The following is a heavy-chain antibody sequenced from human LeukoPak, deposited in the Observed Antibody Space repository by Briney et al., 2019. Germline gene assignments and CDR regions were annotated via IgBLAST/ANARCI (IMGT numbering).Heavy chain of an antibody. CDR2: IYPGDSDT. D-gene: IGHD5-18*01. J-gene: IGHJ3*02. V-gene: IGHV5-51*01. CDR1: GYSFTSYW. Sequence: KCGESLKISCKGSGYSFTSYWIGWVRQMPGKGLEWMGIIYPGDSDTRYSPSFQGQVTISADKSISTAYLQWSSLKASDTAMYYCARLGYSYDPSGDAFDIWGQGTMVTVSS. CDR3: ARLGYSYDPSGDAFDI.